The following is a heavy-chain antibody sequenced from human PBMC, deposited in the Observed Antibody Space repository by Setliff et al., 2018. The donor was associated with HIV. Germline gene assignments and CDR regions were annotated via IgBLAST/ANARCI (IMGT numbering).Heavy chain of an antibody. Sequence: SETLSLTCNVSGSPISSGGFYWSWIRQHPGKGLEWIGYIYYSGSTYYNPSLKSRVTILVDTSKNQFSLKLSSVTAADTAVYYCARLVSSSSKFDSWGQGTLVTVSS. CDR2: IYYSGST. CDR1: GSPISSGGFY. J-gene: IGHJ4*02. V-gene: IGHV4-31*03. CDR3: ARLVSSSSKFDS. D-gene: IGHD6-6*01.